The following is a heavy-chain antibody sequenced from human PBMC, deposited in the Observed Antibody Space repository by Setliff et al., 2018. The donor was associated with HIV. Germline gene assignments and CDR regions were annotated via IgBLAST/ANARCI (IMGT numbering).Heavy chain of an antibody. J-gene: IGHJ5*02. V-gene: IGHV4-4*08. CDR1: GVYISNYH. Sequence: SETLSLTCTISGVYISNYHWGWIRQPPGRGLEWIGSIHTTGSPKNNPSLQSRVSISIDMAKSLFSLELSSVTAADTAVFYCARRGPGDQTWFDPWGQGILVTVSS. CDR3: ARRGPGDQTWFDP. CDR2: IHTTGSP. D-gene: IGHD7-27*01.